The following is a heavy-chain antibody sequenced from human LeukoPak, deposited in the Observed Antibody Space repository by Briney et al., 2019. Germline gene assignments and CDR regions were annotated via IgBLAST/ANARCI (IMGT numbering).Heavy chain of an antibody. V-gene: IGHV3-23*01. CDR1: GFTFSNYA. CDR2: ISTSGGDT. D-gene: IGHD4-17*01. Sequence: GGSLRLSCAASGFTFSNYAMHWVRQAPGKGLDWVSAISTSGGDTFYPDSVRGRFSISRDNSKNTLYLQMNSLRAEDTALYYCVRVHADYYFDSWGQGTLVTVSS. J-gene: IGHJ4*02. CDR3: VRVHADYYFDS.